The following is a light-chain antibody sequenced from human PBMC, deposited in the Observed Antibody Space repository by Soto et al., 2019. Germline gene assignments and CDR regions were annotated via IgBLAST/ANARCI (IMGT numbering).Light chain of an antibody. Sequence: ETVMTQSPGTLSVSLGERYTLSCMASQSVSIHLAWYQQKPGQAPRLLIYGAYSRATGITDRFSGSGSGTDFTLTISRLEPEDFAVYYCQPYGTSPWTFGQGTQVEIK. J-gene: IGKJ1*01. CDR1: QSVSIH. CDR2: GAY. V-gene: IGKV3-20*01. CDR3: QPYGTSPWT.